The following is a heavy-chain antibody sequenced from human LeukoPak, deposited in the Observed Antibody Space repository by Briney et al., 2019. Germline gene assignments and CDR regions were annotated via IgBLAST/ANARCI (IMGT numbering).Heavy chain of an antibody. CDR1: GGSISSSSYY. CDR3: ARQSLDIVVVVAAWIDY. V-gene: IGHV4-39*01. J-gene: IGHJ4*02. D-gene: IGHD2-15*01. CDR2: IYYSGST. Sequence: SETLSLTCTVPGGSISSSSYYWGWIRQPPGKGLEWIGSIYYSGSTYYHPSLKSRVTISVDTSKNQFSLKLSSVTAADTAVYYCARQSLDIVVVVAAWIDYWGQGTLVTVSS.